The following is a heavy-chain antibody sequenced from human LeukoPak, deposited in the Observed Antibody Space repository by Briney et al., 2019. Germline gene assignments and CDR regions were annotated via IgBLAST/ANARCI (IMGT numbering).Heavy chain of an antibody. J-gene: IGHJ4*02. CDR1: GGSISSGSYY. D-gene: IGHD6-13*01. CDR3: ARQSYVSAAGPHFDY. V-gene: IGHV4-61*02. CDR2: IYTSGRT. Sequence: SETLSLTCTVSGGSISSGSYYWSWIRQPAGKGLEWIGGIYTSGRTNYNPSLKSRVTISVDTSKTQFSLKLSSVTAADTAVYYCARQSYVSAAGPHFDYWGQGTLVTVSS.